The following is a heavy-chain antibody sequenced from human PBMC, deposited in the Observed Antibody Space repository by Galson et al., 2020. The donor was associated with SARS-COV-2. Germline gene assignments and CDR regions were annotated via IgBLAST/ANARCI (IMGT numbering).Heavy chain of an antibody. CDR2: ITWNSGSI. J-gene: IGHJ4*02. V-gene: IGHV3-9*01. D-gene: IGHD6-19*01. CDR1: GFTFDDYA. CDR3: AKGPNSYSTAWFGIDY. Sequence: GGSLRLSCAASGFTFDDYAMHWVRQAPGKGLEWVSTITWNSGSIAYADSVKGRFTISRDNTKNSLYLQMNSLSAEDTAMYYCAKGPNSYSTAWFGIDYGGQGTRVTVSS.